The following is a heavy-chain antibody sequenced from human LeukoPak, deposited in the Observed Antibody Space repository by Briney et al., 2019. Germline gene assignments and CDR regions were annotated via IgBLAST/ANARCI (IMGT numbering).Heavy chain of an antibody. CDR3: ARAYDSSGYYQGYYFDY. J-gene: IGHJ4*02. V-gene: IGHV1-2*02. CDR2: INPNSGGT. CDR1: GYTFTGYY. D-gene: IGHD3-22*01. Sequence: ASVKVSCKASGYTFTGYYMHWVRQAPGQGLEWMGWINPNSGGTNYAQKFQGRVTMTRDTSISTAYMELSRLRSDDTAVYYCARAYDSSGYYQGYYFDYWGQGTLVSVSS.